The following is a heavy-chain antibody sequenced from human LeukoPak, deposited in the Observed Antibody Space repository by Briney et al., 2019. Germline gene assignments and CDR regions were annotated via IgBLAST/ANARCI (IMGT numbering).Heavy chain of an antibody. CDR1: GGSFSGYY. D-gene: IGHD4-17*01. CDR3: ATPMALDYGDYGGFDY. J-gene: IGHJ4*02. CDR2: INHSGST. V-gene: IGHV4-34*01. Sequence: SETLSLTCAVYGGSFSGYYWSWIRQPPGKGLEWIGEINHSGSTNYNPSLKSRVTISVDTPKNQFSLKLSSVTAADTAVYYCATPMALDYGDYGGFDYWGQGTLVTVSS.